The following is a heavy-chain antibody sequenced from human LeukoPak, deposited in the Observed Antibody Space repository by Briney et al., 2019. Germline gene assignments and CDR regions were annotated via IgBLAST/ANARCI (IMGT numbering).Heavy chain of an antibody. CDR1: GYTFTSYY. Sequence: ASVKVSCKASGYTFTSYYMHWVRHAPGQGLEWMGIINPSGGSTSYAQKFQGRVTMTRDTSTSTVYMELSSLRSEDTAVYYCARDPASVEMATTAIDYWGQGTLVTVSS. CDR3: ARDPASVEMATTAIDY. D-gene: IGHD5-24*01. CDR2: INPSGGST. V-gene: IGHV1-46*01. J-gene: IGHJ4*02.